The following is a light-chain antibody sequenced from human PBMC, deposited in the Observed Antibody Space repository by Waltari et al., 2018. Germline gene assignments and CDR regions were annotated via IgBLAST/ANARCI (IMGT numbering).Light chain of an antibody. V-gene: IGLV4-69*01. CDR3: ETGGHGTWV. J-gene: IGLJ3*02. CDR1: SGHSSNI. Sequence: QLVLTQSPSASASLGSSVKLTCTLSSGHSSNIFAWLQQGTGQGPRFLMKVNSDGSHTKGDELPDRFSGSSAGAGPYLTICNVQSEDEAEYFCETGGHGTWVFGGWTKLNVL. CDR2: VNSDGSH.